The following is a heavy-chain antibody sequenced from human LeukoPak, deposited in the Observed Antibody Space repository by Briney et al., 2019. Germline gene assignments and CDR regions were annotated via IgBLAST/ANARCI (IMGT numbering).Heavy chain of an antibody. D-gene: IGHD1-26*01. CDR2: INTDGSST. Sequence: GGSLRLSCAASGFTFSSYWMHWVRQAPGKGLVWVSRINTDGSSTSYADSVKGRFTISRDNAKNTLYLQMNSLRAEDTAVYYCARDQVVGATPDYWGQGTLVTVSS. CDR1: GFTFSSYW. CDR3: ARDQVVGATPDY. V-gene: IGHV3-74*01. J-gene: IGHJ4*02.